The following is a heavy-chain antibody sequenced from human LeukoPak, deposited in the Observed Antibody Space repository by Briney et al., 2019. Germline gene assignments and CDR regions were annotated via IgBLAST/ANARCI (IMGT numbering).Heavy chain of an antibody. CDR1: GFTFSSYW. CDR2: INSDGSST. D-gene: IGHD5-12*01. V-gene: IGHV3-74*01. J-gene: IGHJ5*02. CDR3: ARARGYDDSGYENWFDP. Sequence: GGSLRLSCAASGFTFSSYWMHWVRQAPGKGLVWVSRINSDGSSTSYADSVKGRFTIFRDNAKNTLYLQMNSLRAEDTAVYYCARARGYDDSGYENWFDPWGQGTLVTVSS.